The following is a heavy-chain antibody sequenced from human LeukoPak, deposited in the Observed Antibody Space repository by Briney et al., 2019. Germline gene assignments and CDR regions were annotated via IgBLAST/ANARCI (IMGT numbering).Heavy chain of an antibody. CDR3: ARDYLQNFYYYDSSGYLDY. V-gene: IGHV3-30*04. CDR2: ISYDGSNK. Sequence: GGSLRLSCAASGFTFSSYAMHWVRQAPGKGLEWVAGISYDGSNKYYADSVKGRFPISRHNYKHTLYLQMNSLRDEDTDVYYCARDYLQNFYYYDSSGYLDYWGQGTLVTVSS. J-gene: IGHJ4*02. CDR1: GFTFSSYA. D-gene: IGHD3-22*01.